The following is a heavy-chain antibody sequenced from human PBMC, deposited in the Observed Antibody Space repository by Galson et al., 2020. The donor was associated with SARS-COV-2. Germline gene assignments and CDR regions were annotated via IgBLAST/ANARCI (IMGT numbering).Heavy chain of an antibody. CDR1: GGSMTSGTFY. V-gene: IGHV4-61*02. Sequence: SETLSLTCTVSGGSMTSGTFYWTWIRQPAGQGPEWIGRVYTDGNTNYNPSLKSRVTMSVDTSKNQFSLKLSKVTAADTAVYYCARETGYCVGGNCEPFDSWGQGTLVTVSS. CDR3: ARETGYCVGGNCEPFDS. CDR2: VYTDGNT. J-gene: IGHJ4*02. D-gene: IGHD2-15*01.